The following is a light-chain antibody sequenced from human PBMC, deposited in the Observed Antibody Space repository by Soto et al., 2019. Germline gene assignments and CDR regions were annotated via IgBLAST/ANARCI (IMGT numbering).Light chain of an antibody. CDR3: QQYDNLPLT. V-gene: IGKV1-33*01. Sequence: DIQMTQSPSSLSASVGDRVTITCQASQDISNYLNWYQQKPGKAPKLLIFDASNLETGVPPRFSGSGSGTGFTFTISSLQPEDIATYYCQQYDNLPLTFGGGTKVDIK. CDR1: QDISNY. J-gene: IGKJ4*01. CDR2: DAS.